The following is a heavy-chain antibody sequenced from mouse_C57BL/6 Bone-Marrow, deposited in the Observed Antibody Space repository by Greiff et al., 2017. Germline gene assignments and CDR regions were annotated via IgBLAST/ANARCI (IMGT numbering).Heavy chain of an antibody. CDR3: ARRYYGSSKYYYAMDY. CDR1: GYTFTSSW. CDR2: IHPNSGST. Sequence: VQLQQPGAELVKPGASVKLSCKASGYTFTSSWMHWVKQRPGQGLEWIGMIHPNSGSTNYNEKFKSKATLTVDKSSSTAYMQLSSLTSEDSAVYYCARRYYGSSKYYYAMDYWGQGTSVTVSS. D-gene: IGHD1-1*01. V-gene: IGHV1-64*01. J-gene: IGHJ4*01.